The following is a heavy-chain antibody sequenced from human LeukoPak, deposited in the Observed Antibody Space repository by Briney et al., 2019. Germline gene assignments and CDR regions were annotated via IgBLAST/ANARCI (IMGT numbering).Heavy chain of an antibody. CDR3: ARDLAYCGGECYS. D-gene: IGHD2-21*01. V-gene: IGHV4-38-2*02. Sequence: SETLSLTCTVSGYSISSGYYWGWIRQPPGKGLEWIGSIYHSGSTYYDPSLKSRVTISVDTSKNQFSLKLSSVTAADTAVYYCARDLAYCGGECYSWGQGTLVTVSS. J-gene: IGHJ5*02. CDR1: GYSISSGYY. CDR2: IYHSGST.